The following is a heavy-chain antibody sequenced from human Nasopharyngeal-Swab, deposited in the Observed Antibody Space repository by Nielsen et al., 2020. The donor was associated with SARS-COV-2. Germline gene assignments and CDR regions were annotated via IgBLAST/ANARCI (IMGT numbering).Heavy chain of an antibody. J-gene: IGHJ3*02. CDR1: GGSISSGGYS. V-gene: IGHV4-30-2*01. D-gene: IGHD3-22*01. CDR2: IYHSGST. Sequence: SETLSLTCAVSGGSISSGGYSWSWIRQPPGKGLEWIGYIYHSGSTYYNPSLKSRATISVDRSKNQFSLKLSSVTAADTAVYYCARSDYYEYYAFDIWGQGTMVTVSS. CDR3: ARSDYYEYYAFDI.